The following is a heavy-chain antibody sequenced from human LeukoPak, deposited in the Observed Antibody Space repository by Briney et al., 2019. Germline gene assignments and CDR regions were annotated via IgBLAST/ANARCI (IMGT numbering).Heavy chain of an antibody. J-gene: IGHJ4*02. CDR3: AKVGAQLN. Sequence: GGSLRLSCAASGFTFSSYALHWVRQAPGKGLEWVAIISYDGSNKYYADSVKGRFTISRDNSKSTLYLQMNSLRSEDTAVYHCAKVGAQLNWGQGTLVTVSS. CDR2: ISYDGSNK. CDR1: GFTFSSYA. D-gene: IGHD1-26*01. V-gene: IGHV3-30-3*02.